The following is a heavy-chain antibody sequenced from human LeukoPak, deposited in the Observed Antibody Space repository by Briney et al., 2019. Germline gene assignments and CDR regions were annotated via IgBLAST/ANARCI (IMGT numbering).Heavy chain of an antibody. V-gene: IGHV4-59*08. J-gene: IGHJ4*02. Sequence: SETLSLTCTVSGGSINSYYWSWIRQPPGKGLEWIGCIYYSGMTDYNPSLKSRVTISVDTSKNQFSLKLSSVTAADTAMYYCARHRIAAAGTYFDYWGQGTLVTVSS. CDR1: GGSINSYY. D-gene: IGHD6-13*01. CDR3: ARHRIAAAGTYFDY. CDR2: IYYSGMT.